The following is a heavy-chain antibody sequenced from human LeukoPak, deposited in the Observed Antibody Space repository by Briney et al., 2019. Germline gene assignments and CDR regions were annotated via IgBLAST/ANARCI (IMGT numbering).Heavy chain of an antibody. V-gene: IGHV4-59*01. CDR1: GGSISSYY. D-gene: IGHD6-13*01. Sequence: SPSETLSLTCTVSGGSISSYYWSWIRQPPGKGLEWIGYIYYSGSTNYNPSLKSRVTISVDTSKNQFSLKLSSVTAADTAVYYCARGREGDSSPYYYMDVWGKGTTVTVSS. CDR2: IYYSGST. CDR3: ARGREGDSSPYYYMDV. J-gene: IGHJ6*03.